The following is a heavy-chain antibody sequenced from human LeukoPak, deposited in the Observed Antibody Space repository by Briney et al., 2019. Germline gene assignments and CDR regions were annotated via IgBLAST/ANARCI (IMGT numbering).Heavy chain of an antibody. CDR2: INHSGST. CDR1: GGSFSGYY. Sequence: SETLSLTCAVYGGSFSGYYWSWIRQPPGKGLEWIGEINHSGSTNYNPSLKSRVTISVDTSKNQFSLKLSSVTPADTAVYYCARIIEYSSISPNYYYYYYMDVWGKGTTVTVSS. V-gene: IGHV4-34*01. D-gene: IGHD6-6*01. J-gene: IGHJ6*03. CDR3: ARIIEYSSISPNYYYYYYMDV.